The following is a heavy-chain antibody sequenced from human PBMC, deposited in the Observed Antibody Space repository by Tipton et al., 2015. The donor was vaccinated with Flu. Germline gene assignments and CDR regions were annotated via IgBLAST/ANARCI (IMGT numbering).Heavy chain of an antibody. CDR1: GGSTSSYY. CDR2: LYSMGNI. V-gene: IGHV4-59*01. CDR3: VRGSSGAYDP. Sequence: TLSLTCDVSGGSTSSYYWSWIRQPPGKGLEWIGYLYSMGNIDYNPSLKSRVTISVETSKNQFSLRLSSVTAADTAVYYCVRGSSGAYDPWGQGTLVTVSS. D-gene: IGHD3-10*01. J-gene: IGHJ5*02.